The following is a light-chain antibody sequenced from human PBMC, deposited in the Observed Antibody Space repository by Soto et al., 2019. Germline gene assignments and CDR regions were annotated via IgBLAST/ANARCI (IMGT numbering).Light chain of an antibody. CDR3: AAWDDSLSGPGV. V-gene: IGLV1-47*01. CDR2: KNN. Sequence: QLVLTQPPSASGTPGQRVTISCSGSSSNIGNFYVYWYQQLPGTAPKLLIYKNNQRPLGVPDRFSGSKSGTSASLAISGLRSEDEADYYCAAWDDSLSGPGVFGGGTQLTV. J-gene: IGLJ7*01. CDR1: SSNIGNFY.